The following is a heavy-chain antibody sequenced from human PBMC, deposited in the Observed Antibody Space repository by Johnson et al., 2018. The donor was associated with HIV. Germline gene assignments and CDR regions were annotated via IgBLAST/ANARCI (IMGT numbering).Heavy chain of an antibody. D-gene: IGHD1-26*01. CDR2: IRYDGSNK. CDR3: VSRSGAL. Sequence: QVQLVESGGGVVQPGGSLRLSCAASGFTFSSYGMHWVRQAPGKGLEWVAFIRYDGSNKYYADSVKGRFTISRDNSKNTLSLQMDSLRPEDMAVYYCVSRSGALWGQGTMVTVSP. V-gene: IGHV3-30*02. J-gene: IGHJ3*01. CDR1: GFTFSSYG.